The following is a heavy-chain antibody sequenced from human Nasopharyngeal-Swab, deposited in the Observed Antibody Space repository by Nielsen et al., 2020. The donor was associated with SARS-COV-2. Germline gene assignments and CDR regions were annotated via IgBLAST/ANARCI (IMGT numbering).Heavy chain of an antibody. J-gene: IGHJ4*02. CDR1: GGSISSYY. CDR2: ISYSGNT. CDR3: ARDRGYSSGFDY. V-gene: IGHV4-59*13. Sequence: GSLRLSCTVSGGSISSYYWNWIRQPPGKGLEWIGYISYSGNTNYSPSLKSRVTISVDTSKNQFSLRLSSVTAADTAVYYCARDRGYSSGFDYWGQGTLVTVSS. D-gene: IGHD6-19*01.